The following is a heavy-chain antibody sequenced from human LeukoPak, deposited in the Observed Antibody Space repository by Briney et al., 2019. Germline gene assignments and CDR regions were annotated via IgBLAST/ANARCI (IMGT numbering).Heavy chain of an antibody. D-gene: IGHD1-26*01. CDR1: GFTFSSYE. V-gene: IGHV3-48*03. Sequence: GGSLRLSCAASGFTFSSYEMNWVRQAPGKGLEWVSYISSSGSTIYYADSVKGRFTISRDNAKNSLYLQMNSLRAEDTAVYYCARAPKFRLVGVPKGPFDPWGQGTLVTVSS. J-gene: IGHJ5*02. CDR3: ARAPKFRLVGVPKGPFDP. CDR2: ISSSGSTI.